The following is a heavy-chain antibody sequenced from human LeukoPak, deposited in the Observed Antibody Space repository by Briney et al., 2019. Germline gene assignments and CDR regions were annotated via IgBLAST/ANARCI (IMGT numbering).Heavy chain of an antibody. V-gene: IGHV1-69*13. CDR2: IIPIFGTA. CDR1: GYSFTSNY. J-gene: IGHJ6*02. D-gene: IGHD3-3*01. Sequence: EASVKVSCKASGYSFTSNYIHWVRQAPGQGLEWMGGIIPIFGTANYAQKFQGRVTITADESTSTAYMELSSLRSEDTAVYYCATTLNYDSWSGGSGEVVRYYYYYGMDVWGQGTTVTVSS. CDR3: ATTLNYDSWSGGSGEVVRYYYYYGMDV.